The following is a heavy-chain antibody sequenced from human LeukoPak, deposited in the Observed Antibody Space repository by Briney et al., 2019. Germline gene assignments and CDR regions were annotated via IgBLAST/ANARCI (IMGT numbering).Heavy chain of an antibody. D-gene: IGHD3-9*01. V-gene: IGHV3-23*01. CDR1: GFTFSSYA. CDR2: ISGSGGST. CDR3: AKGDDILTDYCIDY. J-gene: IGHJ4*02. Sequence: GGSLRLSCAASGFTFSSYAMSWVRQAPGKGLEWVSAISGSGGSTYYADSVKGRFTISRDNSKNTLYLQMNSLRAEDTAVYYCAKGDDILTDYCIDYWGQGTLVTVSS.